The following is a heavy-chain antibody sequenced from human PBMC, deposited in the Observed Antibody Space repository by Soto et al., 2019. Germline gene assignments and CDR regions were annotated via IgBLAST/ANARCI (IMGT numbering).Heavy chain of an antibody. V-gene: IGHV1-3*01. CDR2: INAGNGNT. J-gene: IGHJ5*02. CDR3: ARDKLGYCSGGSCYFSARFDP. D-gene: IGHD2-15*01. Sequence: ASVKVSCKVSGYTFTSYAMHWVRQAPGQRLEWMGWINAGNGNTKYSQKFQGRVTITRDTSASTAYMELSSLRSEDTAVYYCARDKLGYCSGGSCYFSARFDPWGQGTLVTVSS. CDR1: GYTFTSYA.